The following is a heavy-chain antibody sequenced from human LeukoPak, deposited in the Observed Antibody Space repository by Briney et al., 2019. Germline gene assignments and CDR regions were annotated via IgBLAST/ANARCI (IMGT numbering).Heavy chain of an antibody. V-gene: IGHV4-4*07. J-gene: IGHJ4*02. D-gene: IGHD1-26*01. CDR3: ASSYSGSRPIFDY. CDR2: IYTSGST. CDR1: GGSISSYS. Sequence: SETLSLTCTVSGGSISSYSWSWIRQPAGKGLEWIGRIYTSGSTNYNPSLKSRVTMSVDTSKNQFSLKLSSVTAADTAVYYCASSYSGSRPIFDYWGQGTLVTVSS.